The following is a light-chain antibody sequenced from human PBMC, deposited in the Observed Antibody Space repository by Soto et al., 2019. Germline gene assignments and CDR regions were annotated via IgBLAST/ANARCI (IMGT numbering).Light chain of an antibody. J-gene: IGKJ3*01. V-gene: IGKV1-33*01. CDR3: QHYDNLPPFT. CDR2: GAS. CDR1: QDMRKY. Sequence: DIQMTQSPSSLSASVGDRVTITCQASQDMRKYLNWYQQKPGRAPKLLIYGASNLETGVPSRFRGSGYGTDFTFTISSMQPEDTATYYCQHYDNLPPFTFGPGTKVAIK.